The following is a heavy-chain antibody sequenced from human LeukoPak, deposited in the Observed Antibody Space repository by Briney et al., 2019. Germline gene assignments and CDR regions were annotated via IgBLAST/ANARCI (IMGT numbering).Heavy chain of an antibody. D-gene: IGHD3-3*01. CDR1: GFTFSSYG. CDR2: IRYDGSNK. V-gene: IGHV3-30*02. J-gene: IGHJ3*02. CDR3: ARSSHFGVVIEGAFDI. Sequence: GGSLRLSCAASGFTFSSYGMHWVRQAPGKGLEWVAFIRYDGSNKYYADSVKGRFTISRDNSKNTLYLQMNSLRAEDTAVYYCARSSHFGVVIEGAFDIWGQGTMVTVSS.